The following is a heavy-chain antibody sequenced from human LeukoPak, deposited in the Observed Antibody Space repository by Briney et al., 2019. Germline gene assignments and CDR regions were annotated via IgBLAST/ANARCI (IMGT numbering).Heavy chain of an antibody. Sequence: SETLSLTCAVYGGSFSGYYWSWIRQSPGKGLEWIGEINHSGSTNYNPSLKSRVTISVDTSKNQFSLKLSSVTAADTAVYYCARGLEPRGYSYGRQNNYYYYYYMDVWGKGTTVTGSS. D-gene: IGHD5-18*01. V-gene: IGHV4-34*01. CDR3: ARGLEPRGYSYGRQNNYYYYYYMDV. J-gene: IGHJ6*03. CDR1: GGSFSGYY. CDR2: INHSGST.